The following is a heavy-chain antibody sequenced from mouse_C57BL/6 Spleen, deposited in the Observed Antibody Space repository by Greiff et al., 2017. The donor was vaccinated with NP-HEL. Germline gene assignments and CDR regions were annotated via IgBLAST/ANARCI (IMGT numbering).Heavy chain of an antibody. Sequence: EVLLVESGGGLVQPGGSLKLSCAASGFTFSDYYMSWVRPTPEKRLEWVAYISNGGGSTYYPDTVKGRFTISRDNAKNNLYLQMSRLKSEDTAMYYCARHETWPYYAMDYWGQGTSVTVSS. V-gene: IGHV5-12*01. CDR3: ARHETWPYYAMDY. J-gene: IGHJ4*01. CDR1: GFTFSDYY. CDR2: ISNGGGST.